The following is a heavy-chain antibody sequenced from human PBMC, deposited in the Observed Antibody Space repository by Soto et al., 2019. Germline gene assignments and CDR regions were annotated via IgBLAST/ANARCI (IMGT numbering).Heavy chain of an antibody. CDR2: AYYSGNT. D-gene: IGHD2-8*01. V-gene: IGHV4-39*01. J-gene: IGHJ5*02. CDR3: TKVSSGWFDP. Sequence: PSETLSLTCTVSGGSISSSGFSRGRVRQPPGKGLEWIGCAYYSGNTYYNPSLKSRVTISVDTSGNQFSLRLNSVTAADTAVYYCTKVSSGWFDPWGQGTLVTVSS. CDR1: GGSISSSGFS.